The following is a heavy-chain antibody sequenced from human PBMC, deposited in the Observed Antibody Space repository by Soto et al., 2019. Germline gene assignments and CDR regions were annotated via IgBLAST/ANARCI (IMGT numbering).Heavy chain of an antibody. Sequence: QVQLVQSGAEVKKPGASVKVSCKASGYTFTGYYMNWVRQAPGQGLEWMGWINPNSGGTNYAQKFQAQVTMTRDTSISTAYMELSRLTSDDTAVYYCARAYYDFWSGYGANDAFDIWGQGTMVTVSS. CDR3: ARAYYDFWSGYGANDAFDI. V-gene: IGHV1-2*02. D-gene: IGHD3-3*01. CDR2: INPNSGGT. CDR1: GYTFTGYY. J-gene: IGHJ3*02.